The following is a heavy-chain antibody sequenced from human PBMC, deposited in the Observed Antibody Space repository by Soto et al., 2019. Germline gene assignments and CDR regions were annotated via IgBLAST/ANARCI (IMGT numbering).Heavy chain of an antibody. V-gene: IGHV1-18*01. J-gene: IGHJ6*02. CDR3: ARVTRSSHLPEVGMDV. Sequence: QVQLVQSGAEVKKPGASVKVSCKASGYTFTSYGISWVRQAPGQGLEWMGWISAYNGNTNYAQKLQGRVTMTTDTSTSTGYMELRSLRSDDTAVYYCARVTRSSHLPEVGMDVWGQGTTVTVSS. CDR1: GYTFTSYG. D-gene: IGHD6-13*01. CDR2: ISAYNGNT.